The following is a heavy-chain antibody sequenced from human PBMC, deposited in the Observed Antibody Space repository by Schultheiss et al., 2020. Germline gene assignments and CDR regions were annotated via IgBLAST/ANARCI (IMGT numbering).Heavy chain of an antibody. D-gene: IGHD3/OR15-3a*01. V-gene: IGHV4-30-4*01. CDR1: GGSISSGDYY. CDR2: INHSGST. CDR3: ARLWTGDRPPDY. J-gene: IGHJ4*02. Sequence: SQTLSLTCTVSGGSISSGDYYWSWIRQPPGKGLEWIGEINHSGSTYYNPSLKSRVTISVDRSKNQFSLQLNSVTPEDTAVYYCARLWTGDRPPDYWGQGTLVTVSS.